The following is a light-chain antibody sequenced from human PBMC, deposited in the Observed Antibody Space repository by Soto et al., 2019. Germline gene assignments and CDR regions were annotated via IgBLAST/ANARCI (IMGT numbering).Light chain of an antibody. J-gene: IGKJ1*01. Sequence: ELVLTQSPGTLSLSPGERATLSCRASQSVSSSYLAWYQQKHGQAPRLLIYGASSRATGIPDRFSGSGSGTDLTITISRLEPEDVAVYYCQQYGSSPGTFGQGTKVDIK. CDR2: GAS. CDR3: QQYGSSPGT. CDR1: QSVSSSY. V-gene: IGKV3-20*01.